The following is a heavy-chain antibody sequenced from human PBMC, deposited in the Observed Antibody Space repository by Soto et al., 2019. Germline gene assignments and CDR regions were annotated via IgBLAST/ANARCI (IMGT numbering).Heavy chain of an antibody. J-gene: IGHJ4*02. D-gene: IGHD6-13*01. CDR2: IVVGSGNT. Sequence: ASVKVSCKASGFTFTSSAVQWVRQARGERLEWIGWIVVGSGNTNYAQKFQERVTITRDMSTSTAYMELSSLRSEDTAVYYCAAAQIAPGYSSSWEFDYWGQGTLVTVYS. CDR3: AAAQIAPGYSSSWEFDY. CDR1: GFTFTSSA. V-gene: IGHV1-58*01.